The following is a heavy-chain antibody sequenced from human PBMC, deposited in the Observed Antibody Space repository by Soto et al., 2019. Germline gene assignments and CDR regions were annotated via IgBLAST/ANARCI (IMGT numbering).Heavy chain of an antibody. CDR3: AKEGYQYGSGSYNWFDP. V-gene: IGHV3-23*01. CDR1: GFTFSNYA. D-gene: IGHD3-10*01. Sequence: GGSLRLSCAASGFTFSNYAMTWVRQAPGKGLEWVSAISGSGGSTYYADSVKGRFTISRDNSKNTLYLQMNSLRVEDTAVYYCAKEGYQYGSGSYNWFDPWGQGTLVTVSS. CDR2: ISGSGGST. J-gene: IGHJ5*02.